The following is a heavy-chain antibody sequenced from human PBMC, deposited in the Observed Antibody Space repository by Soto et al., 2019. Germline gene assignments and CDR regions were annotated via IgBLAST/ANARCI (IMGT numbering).Heavy chain of an antibody. CDR2: IYYSGST. D-gene: IGHD3-10*01. J-gene: IGHJ5*02. V-gene: IGHV4-31*03. Sequence: QVQLQESGPGLVKPSQTLSLTCTVSGGSISSGGYYWSWIRQHPGKGLEWIGYIYYSGSTYYNPSLKSRVTISVDTSKNQFSLKLSSLTAADTAVYYCARKYSGEKYNWFDPWGQGTLVTVSS. CDR1: GGSISSGGYY. CDR3: ARKYSGEKYNWFDP.